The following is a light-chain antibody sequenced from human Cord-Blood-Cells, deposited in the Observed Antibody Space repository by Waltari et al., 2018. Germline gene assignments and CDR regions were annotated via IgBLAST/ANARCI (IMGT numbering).Light chain of an antibody. Sequence: QSALTQPASVSGSPGQSITIFCTGTSSDVGSYNLVSWYQQHPGKDPKLMIYEVSKRPSGFSNRFSGSKSGNTASVTISGLQAEDEADYYGCAYAGSSAYVVFGGGTKLTVL. CDR1: SSDVGSYNL. V-gene: IGLV2-23*02. CDR3: CAYAGSSAYVV. J-gene: IGLJ2*01. CDR2: EVS.